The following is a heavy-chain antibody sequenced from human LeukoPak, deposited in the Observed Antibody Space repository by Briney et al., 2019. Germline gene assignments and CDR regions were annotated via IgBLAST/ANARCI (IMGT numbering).Heavy chain of an antibody. CDR3: EKWGVSGSYYDY. V-gene: IGHV3-23*01. Sequence: GGSLRLSCAASGFAFSSYAMSWVRQTPGKGLEWVSAISSRGGTTYYADSVQGRFTISRDNSKNTLHLQMNSLRGEDTAIYYCEKWGVSGSYYDYWGQGTLVTVSS. CDR2: ISSRGGTT. CDR1: GFAFSSYA. J-gene: IGHJ4*02. D-gene: IGHD1-26*01.